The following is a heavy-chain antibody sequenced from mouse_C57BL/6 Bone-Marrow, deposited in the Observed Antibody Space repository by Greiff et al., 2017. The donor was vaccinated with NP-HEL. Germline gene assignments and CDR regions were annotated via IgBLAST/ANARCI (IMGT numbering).Heavy chain of an antibody. V-gene: IGHV1-69*01. D-gene: IGHD2-5*01. CDR1: GYTFTSYW. CDR3: ARDSNYFDWYFDV. CDR2: IDPSDSYT. J-gene: IGHJ1*03. Sequence: QVQLQQPGAELVMPGASVKLSCKASGYTFTSYWMHWVKQRPGQGLEWIGEIDPSDSYTNYNQKFKGKSTLTVDQSSSAAYMQLSSLTSEDSAVYYCARDSNYFDWYFDVWGTGTTVTFSS.